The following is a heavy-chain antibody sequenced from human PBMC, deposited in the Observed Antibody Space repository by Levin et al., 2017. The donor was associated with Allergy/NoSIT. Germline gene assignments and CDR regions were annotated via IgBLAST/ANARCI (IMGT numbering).Heavy chain of an antibody. D-gene: IGHD1-1*01. V-gene: IGHV3-23*01. CDR2: ITGGGFNT. J-gene: IGHJ3*01. CDR3: AKKQGGTSGFSFDV. Sequence: GESLKISCAVSGFTISEYAMAWVRQAPEKGLEWVSVITGGGFNTYYGDSVKGRFTVSRDDSKDTLYLELNSLGGEDTAVYYCAKKQGGTSGFSFDVWGQGTMVTVSS. CDR1: GFTISEYA.